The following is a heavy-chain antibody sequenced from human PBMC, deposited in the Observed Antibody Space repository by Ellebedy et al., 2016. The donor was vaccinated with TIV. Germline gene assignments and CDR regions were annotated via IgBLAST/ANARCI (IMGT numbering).Heavy chain of an antibody. Sequence: GESLKISCAASGFTFNNYAMSWVRQAPGKGLEWVSYISSSGSTIYYADSVKGRFTISRDNAKKSLFLQMNSLRVEDTAMYYCSRNLGHYMLSDWGQGSLVTVSS. CDR1: GFTFNNYA. D-gene: IGHD2-8*01. V-gene: IGHV3-48*04. J-gene: IGHJ4*02. CDR2: ISSSGSTI. CDR3: SRNLGHYMLSD.